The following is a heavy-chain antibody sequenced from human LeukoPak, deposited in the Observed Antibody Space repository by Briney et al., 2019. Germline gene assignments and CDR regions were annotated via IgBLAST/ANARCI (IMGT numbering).Heavy chain of an antibody. CDR3: TRPYFDVLIGYASRDY. V-gene: IGHV3-21*01. Sequence: GGSLRLSCAASGFTFSDYTMSWVRQAPGEGLEWVSSITGSCEYIYYADSVKGRFTISRDNAKNSLYLQMNSLRAEDMAVYYCTRPYFDVLIGYASRDYWGQGTLVTVSS. D-gene: IGHD3-9*01. CDR2: ITGSCEYI. J-gene: IGHJ4*02. CDR1: GFTFSDYT.